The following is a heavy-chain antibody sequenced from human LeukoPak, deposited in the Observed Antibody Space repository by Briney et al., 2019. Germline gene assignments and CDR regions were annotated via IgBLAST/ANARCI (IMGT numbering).Heavy chain of an antibody. CDR2: IIPIFGTA. CDR1: GGTFISYA. Sequence: GASVKVSCKASGGTFISYAISWVRQAPGQGLEWMGEIIPIFGTANHAQKFQGRVTITADESTSTAYMELSSLRPEDTAVYYCARDSRTYSSGASWGQGTLVTVSS. V-gene: IGHV1-69*13. CDR3: ARDSRTYSSGAS. D-gene: IGHD6-19*01. J-gene: IGHJ5*02.